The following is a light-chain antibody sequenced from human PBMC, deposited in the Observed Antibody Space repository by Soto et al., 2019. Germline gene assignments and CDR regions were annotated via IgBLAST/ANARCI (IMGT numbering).Light chain of an antibody. J-gene: IGLJ3*02. V-gene: IGLV2-14*01. CDR2: EVR. CDR1: SSDVGGYNH. Sequence: SVLTQPASVSGSPGQSITISCTGTSSDVGGYNHVSWYQQHPGKAPKLIIYEVRNRPSGVSNRLSGSKSGNTASLTISGLQADDEADYYYCSYTSSSIRVFGGGTKVTVL. CDR3: CSYTSSSIRV.